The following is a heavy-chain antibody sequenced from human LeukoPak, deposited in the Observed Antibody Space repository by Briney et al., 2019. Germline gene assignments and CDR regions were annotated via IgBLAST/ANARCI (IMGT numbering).Heavy chain of an antibody. J-gene: IGHJ3*01. CDR3: VRETTTEYYDSSGYYRQTEVFDA. V-gene: IGHV4-61*01. CDR2: VYYSGRT. CDR1: GDSVRSDTYY. Sequence: SETLSLTCTVSGDSVRSDTYYWSWIRQPPGKGLEWIGFVYYSGRTNYNASLKSRVTMSVDTSKNQFSLMLRSVTAADTAVYYCVRETTTEYYDSSGYYRQTEVFDAWGQGTMVTVSS. D-gene: IGHD3-22*01.